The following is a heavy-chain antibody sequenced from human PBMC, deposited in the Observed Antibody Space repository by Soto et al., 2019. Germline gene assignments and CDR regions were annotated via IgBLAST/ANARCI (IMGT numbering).Heavy chain of an antibody. CDR1: GGTFSSYA. CDR3: SRHDRMSSSGYYYYYHCMDV. V-gene: IGHV1-69*12. D-gene: IGHD6-25*01. CDR2: IIPIFDTA. J-gene: IGHJ6*02. Sequence: QVQLVQSGAEVKKPGSSVKVSCKTSGGTFSSYAISWVRQAPGQGLEWMGGIIPIFDTANYAQKFQGRVTITADECTSTAYTELGSLRSADTAVYYCSRHDRMSSSGYYYYYHCMDVWGQGTTVTVSS.